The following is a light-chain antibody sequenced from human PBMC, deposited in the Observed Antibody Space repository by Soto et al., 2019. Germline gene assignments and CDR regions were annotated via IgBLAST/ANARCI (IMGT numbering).Light chain of an antibody. CDR2: AAS. CDR3: EQSYRPPRT. Sequence: DIQMTQSPSSLSASVGDRVTISCRASQSISSYLNWYQQKPGKAPKLLIYAASSSESGVPSRFSGSGSGTEFTLNISRLKTEDFATYYCEQSYRPPRTFGQGTKVEIK. V-gene: IGKV1-39*01. J-gene: IGKJ1*01. CDR1: QSISSY.